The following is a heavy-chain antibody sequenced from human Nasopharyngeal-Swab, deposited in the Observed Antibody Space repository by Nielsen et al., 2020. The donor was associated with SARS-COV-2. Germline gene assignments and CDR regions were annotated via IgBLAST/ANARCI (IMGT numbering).Heavy chain of an antibody. CDR1: GFTFNRYT. V-gene: IGHV3-30*04. Sequence: GESLKISCAASGFTFNRYTMNWARQAPGKGLEWVAVISYDGSNKYYADSVKGRFTISRDNSKNTLYLQMNSLRAEDTAVYYCANSYFGGSPIQLWLNYYYGMDVWGQGTTVTVSS. CDR3: ANSYFGGSPIQLWLNYYYGMDV. CDR2: ISYDGSNK. J-gene: IGHJ6*02. D-gene: IGHD5-18*01.